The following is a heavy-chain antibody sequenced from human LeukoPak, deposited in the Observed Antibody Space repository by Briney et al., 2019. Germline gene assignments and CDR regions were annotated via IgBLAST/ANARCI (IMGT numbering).Heavy chain of an antibody. Sequence: GESLKISCKGSGYSFTSYWIAWVRQMPGKGLEWMGIIYPGDSDTRYSPSFRGQVTISADKSISTAYLQWSSLKASDTAIYYCARKHNYGDFPFDYWGQGTLVTVSS. J-gene: IGHJ4*02. D-gene: IGHD4-17*01. V-gene: IGHV5-51*01. CDR2: IYPGDSDT. CDR3: ARKHNYGDFPFDY. CDR1: GYSFTSYW.